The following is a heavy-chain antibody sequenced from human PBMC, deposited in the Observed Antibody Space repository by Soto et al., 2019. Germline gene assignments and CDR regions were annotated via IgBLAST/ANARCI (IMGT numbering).Heavy chain of an antibody. V-gene: IGHV4-34*01. Sequence: SETLSLTCAVYGGSFSGYYWSWIRQPPGKGLEWIGEINHSGSTNYNPSLKSRVTISVDTSKNQFSLKLSSVTAADTAVYYCARGPRGYRIFFNWGQGSLVTVSS. CDR1: GGSFSGYY. CDR3: ARGPRGYRIFFN. D-gene: IGHD5-18*01. J-gene: IGHJ4*02. CDR2: INHSGST.